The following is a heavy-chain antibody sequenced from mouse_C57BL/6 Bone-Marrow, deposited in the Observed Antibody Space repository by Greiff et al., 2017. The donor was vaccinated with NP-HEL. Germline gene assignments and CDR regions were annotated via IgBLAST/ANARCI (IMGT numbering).Heavy chain of an antibody. CDR2: IYPRDGSP. J-gene: IGHJ2*01. CDR3: ARCYYGSSYFDY. CDR1: GYTFTDHT. Sequence: VQLQQSDAELVKPGASVKISCKVSGYTFTDHTIHWMKQRPEQGLEWIGYIYPRDGSPKYNEKFKGKATLTADKSSSTAYMQLNSLTSEDSAVYFSARCYYGSSYFDYWGQGTTLTVSS. V-gene: IGHV1-78*01. D-gene: IGHD1-1*01.